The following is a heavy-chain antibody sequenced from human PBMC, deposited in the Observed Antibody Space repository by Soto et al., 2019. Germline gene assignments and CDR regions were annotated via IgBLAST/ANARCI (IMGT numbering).Heavy chain of an antibody. CDR3: ARDGVGHTTFFGYFDY. Sequence: QVQLVESGGGVVQPGRSLRLSCAASGFTFSGLGMHWVRQAPGKGLEWVAVIRYDGSNIYYADAVKGRFTISRDNSKDTLYLQMNSLRDEDTAVYSCARDGVGHTTFFGYFDYWGQGTLVTVSS. CDR2: IRYDGSNI. V-gene: IGHV3-33*01. D-gene: IGHD1-26*01. J-gene: IGHJ4*02. CDR1: GFTFSGLG.